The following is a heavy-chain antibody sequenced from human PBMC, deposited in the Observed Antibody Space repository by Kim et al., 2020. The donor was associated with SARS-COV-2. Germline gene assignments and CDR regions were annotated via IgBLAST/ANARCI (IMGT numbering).Heavy chain of an antibody. V-gene: IGHV3-23*03. D-gene: IGHD2-8*02. Sequence: GGSLRLSCAASGFTFSSYAMSWVRQAPGRGLEWVSVVYSGGRSTYYADSVRGRFTISRDDSRNTLYLQMNSLRAEDTAVYYCAKDLPSHYDSGGLFDYWGQGTLVTVSS. CDR1: GFTFSSYA. CDR3: AKDLPSHYDSGGLFDY. CDR2: VYSGGRST. J-gene: IGHJ4*02.